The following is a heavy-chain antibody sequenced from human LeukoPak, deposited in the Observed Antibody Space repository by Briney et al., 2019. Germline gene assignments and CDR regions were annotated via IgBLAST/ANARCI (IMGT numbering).Heavy chain of an antibody. CDR2: IIPIFGTA. CDR3: ARGSSGWYYFDY. V-gene: IGHV1-69*06. J-gene: IGHJ4*02. D-gene: IGHD6-19*01. CDR1: GGTFSSYA. Sequence: GASVKVSCKASGGTFSSYAISWVRQAPGQGLECMGGIIPIFGTANYAQKFQGRVTITADKSTSTAYMELSSLRSEDTAVYYCARGSSGWYYFDYWGQGTLVTVSS.